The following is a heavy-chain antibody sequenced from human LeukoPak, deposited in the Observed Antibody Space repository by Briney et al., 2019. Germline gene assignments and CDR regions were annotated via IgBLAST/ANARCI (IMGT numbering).Heavy chain of an antibody. V-gene: IGHV3-23*01. CDR2: ISGSGGST. J-gene: IGHJ4*02. CDR3: AKDVTMIVVVLFDY. D-gene: IGHD3-22*01. CDR1: GFTFSSYA. Sequence: PGGSLRLSCAASGFTFSSYAMSWVRQAPGKGLEWVSAISGSGGSTYYADSVKGRFTISRDNSKNTLYLQMSSLRAEDTAVYYCAKDVTMIVVVLFDYWGQGTLVTVSS.